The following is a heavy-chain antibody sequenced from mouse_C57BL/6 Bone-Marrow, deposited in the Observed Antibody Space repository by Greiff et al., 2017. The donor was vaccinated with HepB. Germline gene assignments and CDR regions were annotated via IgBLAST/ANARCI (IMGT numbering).Heavy chain of an antibody. CDR3: ARSSIYGNGDY. Sequence: QVQLQQPGAELVMPGASVKLSCTASGYTFTSYWMHWVKQRPGQGLEWIGEIDPSDSYTNYNQKFKGKSTLTVDKSSSTAYMQLSSLTSEDSAVYYCARSSIYGNGDYWGQGTSVTVSS. D-gene: IGHD2-1*01. CDR1: GYTFTSYW. J-gene: IGHJ4*01. CDR2: IDPSDSYT. V-gene: IGHV1-69*01.